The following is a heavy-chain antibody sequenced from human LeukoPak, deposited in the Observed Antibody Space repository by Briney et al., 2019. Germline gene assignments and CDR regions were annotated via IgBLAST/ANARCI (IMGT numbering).Heavy chain of an antibody. J-gene: IGHJ4*02. V-gene: IGHV4-34*01. CDR1: GGSFNDYS. Sequence: KPSETLSLTCGVHGGSFNDYSWTWIRQSPGKGLEWIGEINHSGSATYNPSLQSRFPMSVDASKNQFSLRLSSVTAADTAVYYCARLGLYTSSWHRYYYFDYWGQGTLVTVSS. CDR2: INHSGSA. CDR3: ARLGLYTSSWHRYYYFDY. D-gene: IGHD6-13*01.